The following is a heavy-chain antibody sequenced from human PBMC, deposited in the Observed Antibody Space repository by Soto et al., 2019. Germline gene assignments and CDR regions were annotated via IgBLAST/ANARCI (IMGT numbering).Heavy chain of an antibody. CDR3: VTSLWFGTQPEI. V-gene: IGHV4-34*01. CDR2: ISPSGTT. Sequence: QVQVQQWGAGLLKPSETLSLTCAVYGGSFSDNYWTWFRQPPGKGLEWIGEISPSGTTKYIASLRSRDTISVYTSKRHYSLKVTSVTGSDTAVYYCVTSLWFGTQPEIWGQGALVTVSS. J-gene: IGHJ4*02. D-gene: IGHD3-10*01. CDR1: GGSFSDNY.